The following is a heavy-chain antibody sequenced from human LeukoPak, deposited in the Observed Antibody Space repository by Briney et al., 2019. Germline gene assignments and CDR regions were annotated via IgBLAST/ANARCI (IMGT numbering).Heavy chain of an antibody. CDR2: FDPEDGET. D-gene: IGHD3-22*01. CDR1: GYTLTELS. Sequence: ASLKVSCKVSGYTLTELSMHWARQAPGKELEWLGGFDPEDGETIYAQKFRGRVTMTEDTSTDTAYMELSSLRSEDTAVYYCATNYYDSSGYYYNYWGQGTLVTVSS. CDR3: ATNYYDSSGYYYNY. V-gene: IGHV1-24*01. J-gene: IGHJ4*02.